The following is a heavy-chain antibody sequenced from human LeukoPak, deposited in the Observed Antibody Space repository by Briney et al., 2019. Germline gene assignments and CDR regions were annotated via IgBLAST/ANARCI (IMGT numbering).Heavy chain of an antibody. CDR3: ARFIIDYGDFEPYFDY. CDR1: GYTFTSYD. Sequence: ASVKVSCKASGYTFTSYDINWVRQATGQGLEWMGWMNPNSGNTGYAQKFQGRVTMTRNTSISTAYMELSSLRSEDTAVYYCARFIIDYGDFEPYFDYWGQGTLVTVSS. CDR2: MNPNSGNT. D-gene: IGHD4-17*01. V-gene: IGHV1-8*01. J-gene: IGHJ4*02.